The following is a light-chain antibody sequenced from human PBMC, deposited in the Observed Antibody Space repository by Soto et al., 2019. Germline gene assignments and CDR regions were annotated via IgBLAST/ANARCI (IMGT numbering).Light chain of an antibody. CDR1: SSNIGAGYA. Sequence: QSVLTQPPSVSGAPGQRVTISCTVSSSNIGAGYAVHWYQQLPGTAPKLLIYDNTNRPSGVPDRFSGSESGTSASLAITGLQAEDEADYYCQSYDTSLSASVFGGGTKLTVL. V-gene: IGLV1-40*01. J-gene: IGLJ2*01. CDR3: QSYDTSLSASV. CDR2: DNT.